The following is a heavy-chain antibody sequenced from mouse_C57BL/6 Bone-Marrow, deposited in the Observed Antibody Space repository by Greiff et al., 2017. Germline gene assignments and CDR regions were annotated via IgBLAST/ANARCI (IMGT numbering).Heavy chain of an antibody. CDR3: ARGNFDY. CDR1: GYTFTSYG. Sequence: VMLLESGAELARPGASVKLSCKASGYTFTSYGISWVKQRTGQGLEWIGEIYPRSGNTYYNEKFKGKATRTADKSSSTAYMELRSLTSEDAAVYFCARGNFDYGGQGTTLTVSS. V-gene: IGHV1-81*01. J-gene: IGHJ2*01. CDR2: IYPRSGNT.